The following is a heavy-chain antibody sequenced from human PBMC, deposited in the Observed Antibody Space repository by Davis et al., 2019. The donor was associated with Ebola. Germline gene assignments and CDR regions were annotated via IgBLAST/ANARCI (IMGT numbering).Heavy chain of an antibody. CDR3: ATDPYGGNPQSADY. J-gene: IGHJ4*02. V-gene: IGHV3-21*01. D-gene: IGHD3-16*01. CDR1: GFTFSSYA. CDR2: ISSSSSYI. Sequence: GESLKISCAASGFTFSSYAMSWVRQAPGKGLEWVSSISSSSSYIYYADSVKGRFTISRDNAKNSLYLQMNSLRAEDTAVYYCATDPYGGNPQSADYWGQGSLVTVSS.